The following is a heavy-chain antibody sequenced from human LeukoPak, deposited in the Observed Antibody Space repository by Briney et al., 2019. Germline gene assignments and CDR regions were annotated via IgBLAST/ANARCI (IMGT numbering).Heavy chain of an antibody. J-gene: IGHJ4*02. Sequence: GGSLRLSCAASGFTFSTFAMNWVRQAPEKGLEWVSVITDSGGKTYYADSVKGRFIISRDNSQNTLYLQMNSLRVEDTAVYYCANRAWLDSWGQGTLVTVSS. CDR3: ANRAWLDS. D-gene: IGHD5-12*01. CDR2: ITDSGGKT. V-gene: IGHV3-23*01. CDR1: GFTFSTFA.